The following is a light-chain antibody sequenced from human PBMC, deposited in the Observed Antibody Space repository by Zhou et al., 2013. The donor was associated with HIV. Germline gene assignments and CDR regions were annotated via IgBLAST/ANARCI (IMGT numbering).Light chain of an antibody. CDR2: ATS. V-gene: IGKV1-12*01. CDR3: QQANSFPFT. J-gene: IGKJ3*01. CDR1: QGIKSW. Sequence: DIQMTQSPSSVSASVGDRVTITCRASQGIKSWLAWYQQKPGQAPKLLIYATSSLQSGVPSRFSGSGSGTDFTLTISSLQPEDFATYYCQQANSFPFTFGPGTKWISN.